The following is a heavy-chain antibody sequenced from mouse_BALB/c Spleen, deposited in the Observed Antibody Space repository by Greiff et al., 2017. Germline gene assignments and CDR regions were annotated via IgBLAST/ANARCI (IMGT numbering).Heavy chain of an antibody. Sequence: QVQLQQPGAELVKPGASVKMSCKASGYTFTSYWMHWVKQRPGQGLEWIVVIDPSDSYTSYNQKFKGKATLTVDTSSSTAYMQLSSLTSEDSAVYYCTPEEYGNLYAMDYWGQGTSVTVSS. D-gene: IGHD2-10*02. V-gene: IGHV1S127*01. J-gene: IGHJ4*01. CDR2: IDPSDSYT. CDR3: TPEEYGNLYAMDY. CDR1: GYTFTSYW.